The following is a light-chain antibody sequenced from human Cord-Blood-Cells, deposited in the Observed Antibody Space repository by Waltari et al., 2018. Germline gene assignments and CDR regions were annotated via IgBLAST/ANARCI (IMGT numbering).Light chain of an antibody. Sequence: DIQMTQPPSTLSAHVGDRVPLTCRASQSISSWLAWYQQKPGKAPKLLIYKASSLESGVQSRFSGSGSGTEFTLTISSLQPDDFATYYCQQYNSYSYSFGQGTKLEIK. CDR2: KAS. J-gene: IGKJ2*03. CDR3: QQYNSYSYS. CDR1: QSISSW. V-gene: IGKV1-5*03.